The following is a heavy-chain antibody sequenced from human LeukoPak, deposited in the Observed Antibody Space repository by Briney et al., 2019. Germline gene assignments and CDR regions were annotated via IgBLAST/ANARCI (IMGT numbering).Heavy chain of an antibody. Sequence: EASVKVSCKASGGTFSSYAISWVRQAPGQGLEWMAGLVPIFGTANYAQKFQGRVTITADESTSTAYMELSSLRSEDTAMYYCARDSGTYYYDTSGYYSLPFDYWGQGTLVTVSS. CDR1: GGTFSSYA. V-gene: IGHV1-69*13. CDR2: LVPIFGTA. CDR3: ARDSGTYYYDTSGYYSLPFDY. J-gene: IGHJ4*02. D-gene: IGHD3-22*01.